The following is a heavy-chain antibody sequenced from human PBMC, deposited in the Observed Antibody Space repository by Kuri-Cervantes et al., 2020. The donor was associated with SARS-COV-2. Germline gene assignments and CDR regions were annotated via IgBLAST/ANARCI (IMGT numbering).Heavy chain of an antibody. V-gene: IGHV3-11*04. CDR2: ISSSGSTI. J-gene: IGHJ4*02. CDR1: GFTFSDYY. Sequence: GESLKISCAASGFTFSDYYMSWIRQAPGKGLEWVSYISSSGSTIYYADSVKGRFTISRDNAKNSLYLQMNSLRADDTALYYCARDKDGIEEFDYWGQGTRVTVSS. D-gene: IGHD5-24*01. CDR3: ARDKDGIEEFDY.